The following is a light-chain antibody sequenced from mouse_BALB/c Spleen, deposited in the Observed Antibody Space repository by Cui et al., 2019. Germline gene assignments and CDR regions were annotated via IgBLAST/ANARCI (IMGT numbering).Light chain of an antibody. CDR1: QSIGRS. CDR2: YAS. V-gene: IGKV5-48*01. J-gene: IGKJ2*01. Sequence: DILLTQSPAILSVSPGERVSFTCRASQSIGRSINWYQQRNNGSPRLLIKYASESISGIPSRFSGSGSGTDFTLSINSVESEDIADYYCQQSNSWPYTFGGGTKLEIK. CDR3: QQSNSWPYT.